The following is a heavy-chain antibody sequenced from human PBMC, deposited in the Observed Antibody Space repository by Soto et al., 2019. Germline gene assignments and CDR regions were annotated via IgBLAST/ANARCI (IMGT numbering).Heavy chain of an antibody. V-gene: IGHV1-8*02. J-gene: IGHJ5*02. CDR2: MNPNSGNT. CDR3: ARSPILGASNHWFDP. CDR1: GYTFTSYY. Sequence: ASVKVSCKASGYTFTSYYMHWVRQATGQGLEWMGRMNPNSGNTAYAQKFQGRVTMTRNTSISTAHMQLSGLRSEDTAIYYCARSPILGASNHWFDPWGQGTLVTVSS. D-gene: IGHD1-26*01.